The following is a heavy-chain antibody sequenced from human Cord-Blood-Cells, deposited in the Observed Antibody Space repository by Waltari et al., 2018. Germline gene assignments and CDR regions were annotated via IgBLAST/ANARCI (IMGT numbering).Heavy chain of an antibody. V-gene: IGHV4-34*01. J-gene: IGHJ4*02. CDR3: ARLGDYGSGSYYNDY. D-gene: IGHD3-10*01. CDR1: GGSFSGYY. Sequence: QVQLQQLGAGLLKPSETLSLTCAVYGGSFSGYYWSWIRQPPGKGLEWIGEINHSGSTNYNPSLKSRVTISVDTSKNQFSLKLSSVTAADTAVYYCARLGDYGSGSYYNDYWGQGTLVTVSS. CDR2: INHSGST.